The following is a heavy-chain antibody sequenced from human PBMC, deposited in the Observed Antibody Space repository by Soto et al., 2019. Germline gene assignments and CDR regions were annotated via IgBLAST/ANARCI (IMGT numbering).Heavy chain of an antibody. CDR1: GFTFSTYN. CDR2: INSDGSST. Sequence: EVQLVESGGGLVQPGGSLRLSCGASGFTFSTYNMHWVRQGPGKGLVWVSRINSDGSSTRYADSVKGRFTISRDNAKNTRYLEMNSLRVEDTAIYYCARGGAVSSGWYDGHWGRGSLVTVSS. CDR3: ARGGAVSSGWYDGH. J-gene: IGHJ4*02. D-gene: IGHD6-19*01. V-gene: IGHV3-74*01.